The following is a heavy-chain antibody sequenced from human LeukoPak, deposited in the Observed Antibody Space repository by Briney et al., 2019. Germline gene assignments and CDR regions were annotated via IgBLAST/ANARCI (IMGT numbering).Heavy chain of an antibody. CDR1: GFTFSSYA. Sequence: GGSLRLSCAASGFTFSSYAMHWVRQAPGKGLEWVAVISYDGSNKYYADSVKGRFTISRDNSKNTLYLQMNSLRAEDTAVYYCARSLRSRYCSSTSCSYDAFDIWGQGTMVTVSS. V-gene: IGHV3-30-3*01. J-gene: IGHJ3*02. D-gene: IGHD2-2*01. CDR2: ISYDGSNK. CDR3: ARSLRSRYCSSTSCSYDAFDI.